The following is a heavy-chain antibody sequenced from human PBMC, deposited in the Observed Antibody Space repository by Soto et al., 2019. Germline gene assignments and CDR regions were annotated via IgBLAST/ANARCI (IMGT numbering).Heavy chain of an antibody. V-gene: IGHV3-30*18. Sequence: QVQLVESGGGVVQPGRSLRLSCAASGFTFSSYGMHWVRQAPGKGLEWVAVISYDGSNKYYADSVKGRFTISRDNSKNTLYLQMNSLRAEDTAVYYCAKGYAVVIPSHPDYWGQGTLVTVSS. CDR3: AKGYAVVIPSHPDY. J-gene: IGHJ4*02. CDR1: GFTFSSYG. D-gene: IGHD3-22*01. CDR2: ISYDGSNK.